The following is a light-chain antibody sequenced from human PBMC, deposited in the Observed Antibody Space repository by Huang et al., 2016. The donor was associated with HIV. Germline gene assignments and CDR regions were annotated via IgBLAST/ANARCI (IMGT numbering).Light chain of an antibody. Sequence: EMVMTQSPDTLSVSPGESVTLSCRASQGISSNLAWYQQKPGQAPRRLIHGASTRAAGITARFSGSGSEIAFSLIINSLQSEDSAIYFCLQYNNWPRTFGQGTKLEIK. CDR1: QGISSN. J-gene: IGKJ2*01. CDR3: LQYNNWPRT. V-gene: IGKV3-15*01. CDR2: GAS.